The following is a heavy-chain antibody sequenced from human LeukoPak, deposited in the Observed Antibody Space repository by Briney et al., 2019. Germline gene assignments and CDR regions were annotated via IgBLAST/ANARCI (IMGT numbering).Heavy chain of an antibody. Sequence: SETLSLTCTVSGGSISSYSSSWIRQPAGKGLEWIGRIYTSGSTNYNPSLKTRVSMSVDTSKNQFSLKLSAVTAADAAVYYCARDSYWGQGTLVTVSS. CDR3: ARDSY. J-gene: IGHJ4*02. V-gene: IGHV4-4*07. CDR2: IYTSGST. CDR1: GGSISSYS.